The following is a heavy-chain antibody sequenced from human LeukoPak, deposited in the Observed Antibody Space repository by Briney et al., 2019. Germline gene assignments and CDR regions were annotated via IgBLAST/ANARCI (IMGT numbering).Heavy chain of an antibody. V-gene: IGHV3-33*01. CDR3: ARADSGSYYLLDY. CDR1: GFTFSGYG. CDR2: IWYDGSNK. Sequence: PGRSLRLSCAASGFTFSGYGMHWVRQAPGKGLEWVAVIWYDGSNKYYADSVKGRFTISRDNSKNTLYLQMNSLRAEDTAVYYCARADSGSYYLLDYWGQGTLVTVSS. J-gene: IGHJ4*02. D-gene: IGHD1-26*01.